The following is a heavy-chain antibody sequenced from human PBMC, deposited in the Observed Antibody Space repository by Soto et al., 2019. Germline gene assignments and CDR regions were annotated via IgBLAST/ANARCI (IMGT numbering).Heavy chain of an antibody. CDR1: GFTFSSYA. Sequence: QVQLVESGGGVVQPGRSLRLSCAASGFTFSSYAMHWVRQAPGKGLEWVAVISYDGSNKYYADSVKGRFTISRDNSKNPLYLQLNSLRAEDTAVYYCAPRSGPEYSLGWFAPWGQGTLVTVSS. V-gene: IGHV3-30-3*01. CDR2: ISYDGSNK. D-gene: IGHD6-6*01. CDR3: APRSGPEYSLGWFAP. J-gene: IGHJ5*02.